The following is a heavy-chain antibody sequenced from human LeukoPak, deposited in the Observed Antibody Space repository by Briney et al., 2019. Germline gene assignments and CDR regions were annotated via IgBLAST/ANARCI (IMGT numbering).Heavy chain of an antibody. V-gene: IGHV4-59*01. CDR2: IYYSGST. D-gene: IGHD3-3*02. Sequence: PSETLSLTCTVSGGSISRYYWSWIRQPPGKGLEWIGYIYYSGSTNYNTSLKSRVTISVDTSKNQFSLKLSSVTAADTAVYYCERSLGDYWGQGTLVTVSS. J-gene: IGHJ4*02. CDR3: ERSLGDY. CDR1: GGSISRYY.